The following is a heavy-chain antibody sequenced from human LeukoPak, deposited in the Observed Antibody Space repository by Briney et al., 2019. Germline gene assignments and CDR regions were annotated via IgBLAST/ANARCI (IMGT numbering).Heavy chain of an antibody. CDR1: GGTFSSYA. CDR3: ARDNYAGANWFDP. Sequence: SVKVSCKASGGTFSSYAISWVRQAPGQGLEWMGGIIPIFGTANYAQKFQGRVTITTDEFTSTAYMELSSLRSEDTAVYYCARDNYAGANWFDPWGQGTLVTVSS. V-gene: IGHV1-69*05. D-gene: IGHD1-7*01. J-gene: IGHJ5*02. CDR2: IIPIFGTA.